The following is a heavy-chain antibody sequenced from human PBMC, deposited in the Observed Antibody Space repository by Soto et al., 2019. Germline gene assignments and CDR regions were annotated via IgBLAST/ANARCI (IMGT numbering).Heavy chain of an antibody. V-gene: IGHV4-61*01. CDR2: MYYTGVT. Sequence: SETLSLTCSVSGGSVRSGNHFWNWIRQPPGRGLEWLGYMYYTGVTNYNPSLKSRVSMSVDTSKDQFSLNLTSLTAADTAVYYCARGGEPLGYYGLDVWGRGTTVTVS. CDR3: ARGGEPLGYYGLDV. J-gene: IGHJ6*02. CDR1: GGSVRSGNHF.